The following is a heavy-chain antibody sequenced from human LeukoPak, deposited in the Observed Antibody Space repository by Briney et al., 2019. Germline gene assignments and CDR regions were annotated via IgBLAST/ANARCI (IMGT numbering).Heavy chain of an antibody. V-gene: IGHV3-30*04. CDR2: ISYDGSNK. CDR3: ARDFGEGGAFDI. CDR1: GFTFSSYA. Sequence: GGSLRLPCAASGFTFSSYAMHWVRQAPGKGLEWVAVISYDGSNKYYADSVKGRFTIPRDNSKNTLYLQMNSLRAEDTAVYYCARDFGEGGAFDIWGQGTMVTVSS. D-gene: IGHD3-10*01. J-gene: IGHJ3*02.